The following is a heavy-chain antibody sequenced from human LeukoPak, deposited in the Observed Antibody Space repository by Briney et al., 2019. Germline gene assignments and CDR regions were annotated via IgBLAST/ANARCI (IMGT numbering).Heavy chain of an antibody. J-gene: IGHJ5*02. CDR3: ARQGMVRGAVNWFDP. D-gene: IGHD3-10*01. CDR2: INPNSGGT. V-gene: IGHV1-2*02. Sequence: ASVKVSCKASGYTFTGYYMHWVRQAPGQGLEWMGWINPNSGGTDYAQKFQGRVTMARDTSNSTAYMELSRLRSDDTAVYYCARQGMVRGAVNWFDPWGQGTLVTVSS. CDR1: GYTFTGYY.